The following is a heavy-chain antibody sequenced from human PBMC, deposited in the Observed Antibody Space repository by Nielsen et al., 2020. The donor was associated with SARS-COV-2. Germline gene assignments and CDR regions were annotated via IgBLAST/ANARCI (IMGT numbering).Heavy chain of an antibody. V-gene: IGHV3-30*18. J-gene: IGHJ6*03. Sequence: VRQMPGKGLEWVAVISYDGSNKYYADSVKGRFTISRDNSKNTLYLQMNSLRAEDTAVYYCAKDQYSSPVKSYMDVWGKGTTVTVSS. CDR3: AKDQYSSPVKSYMDV. D-gene: IGHD6-6*01. CDR2: ISYDGSNK.